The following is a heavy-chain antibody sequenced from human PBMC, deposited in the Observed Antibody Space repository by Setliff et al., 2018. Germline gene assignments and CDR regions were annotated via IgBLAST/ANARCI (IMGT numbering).Heavy chain of an antibody. CDR2: IDSDGINT. J-gene: IGHJ4*02. CDR1: GFTFSTYW. CDR3: ARGAYSGYGA. V-gene: IGHV3-74*01. D-gene: IGHD5-12*01. Sequence: PGESLRLSCAASGFTFSTYWMHWVRQAPGKGLVWVSRIDSDGINTNYADSVKGRFTISRDNAQNTLYLQMNSLRAEDTAVYYCARGAYSGYGAWGPGTLVTVSS.